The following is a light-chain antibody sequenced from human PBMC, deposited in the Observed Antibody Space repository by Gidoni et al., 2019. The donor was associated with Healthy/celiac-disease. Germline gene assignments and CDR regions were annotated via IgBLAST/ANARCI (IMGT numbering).Light chain of an antibody. CDR2: DAS. V-gene: IGKV1-33*01. CDR1: QDISNY. Sequence: DIQMTQSPSSLSASVGDRVTITCQASQDISNYLNWYQQKPGKAPKLLIYDASNLETGVPSWFSRGGSGADFTLTISSLRPEDIATYCCQQYDNLPLTFGGGTKVEIK. J-gene: IGKJ4*01. CDR3: QQYDNLPLT.